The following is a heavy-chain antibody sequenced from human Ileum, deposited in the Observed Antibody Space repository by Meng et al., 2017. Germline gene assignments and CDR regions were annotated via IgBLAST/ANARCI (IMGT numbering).Heavy chain of an antibody. CDR3: ARDPRYNGYFQH. V-gene: IGHV3-74*01. D-gene: IGHD5-24*01. CDR2: INSDGSTT. Sequence: GESLKISCAASGFTFSSYWMHWVRQAPEKGLEWVSCINSDGSTTNYADSVKGRFTISRDNAKSTLYLQMSSLRAEDTAVYYCARDPRYNGYFQHWGQGALVTVSS. J-gene: IGHJ1*01. CDR1: GFTFSSYW.